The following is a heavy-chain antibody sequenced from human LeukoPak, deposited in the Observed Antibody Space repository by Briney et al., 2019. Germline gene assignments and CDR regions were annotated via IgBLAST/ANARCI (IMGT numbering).Heavy chain of an antibody. Sequence: GGSLRLSCAASGFTFSSYSMNWVRQAPGKGLEWVSYISSSSSTIYYSDSVKGRFTISRDNAKNSLYLQMNSLRAEDTAVYYCARYYYDSSGYHYAFDYWGQGTLVTVSS. J-gene: IGHJ4*02. CDR1: GFTFSSYS. V-gene: IGHV3-48*01. CDR3: ARYYYDSSGYHYAFDY. D-gene: IGHD3-22*01. CDR2: ISSSSSTI.